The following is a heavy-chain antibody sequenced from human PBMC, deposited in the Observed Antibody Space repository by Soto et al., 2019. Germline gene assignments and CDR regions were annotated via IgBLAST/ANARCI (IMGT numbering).Heavy chain of an antibody. CDR1: GGSISSYY. J-gene: IGHJ6*01. CDR2: IYYSGST. CDR3: ARGGPYCGGDCYGMDYYYGMDV. V-gene: IGHV4-59*01. D-gene: IGHD2-21*02. Sequence: SETLSLTCTVSGGSISSYYWSWIRQPPGKGLEWIGYIYYSGSTNYNPSLKSRVTISVDTSKNQFSLKLGSVTAADTAVYYCARGGPYCGGDCYGMDYYYGMDVWGQGTTVTVSS.